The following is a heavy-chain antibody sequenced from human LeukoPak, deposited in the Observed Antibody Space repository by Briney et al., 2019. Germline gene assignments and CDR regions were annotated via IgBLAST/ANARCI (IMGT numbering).Heavy chain of an antibody. J-gene: IGHJ4*02. CDR2: IDPNSGGT. CDR3: AREYYYGSGNYYNRIDY. V-gene: IGHV1-2*02. D-gene: IGHD3-10*01. Sequence: ASVKVSCKASGYTFTGYYMHWVRQAPGQGLDWMGWIDPNSGGTNYAQKFQGRVTMTSDTSISTAYMVLNRLRSDDTAVYYCAREYYYGSGNYYNRIDYWGQGTLVTVSS. CDR1: GYTFTGYY.